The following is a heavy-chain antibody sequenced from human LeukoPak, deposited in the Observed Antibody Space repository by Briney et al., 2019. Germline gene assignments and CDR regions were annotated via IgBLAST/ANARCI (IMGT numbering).Heavy chain of an antibody. Sequence: GGSLRLSCAASGFTFSSYAMSWVRQAPGKGLEWVSGISESGDSTYYADSVKGRFTISRDNAKNTLYLQMNSLRAEDTAVYYCARVSNSGSYSRNHAFDIWGQGTMVTVSS. CDR3: ARVSNSGSYSRNHAFDI. V-gene: IGHV3-23*01. CDR2: ISESGDST. CDR1: GFTFSSYA. J-gene: IGHJ3*02. D-gene: IGHD1-26*01.